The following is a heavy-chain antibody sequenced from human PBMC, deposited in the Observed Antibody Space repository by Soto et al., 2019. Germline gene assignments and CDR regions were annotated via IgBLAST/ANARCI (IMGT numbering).Heavy chain of an antibody. J-gene: IGHJ4*02. Sequence: QVQLVESGGGLVKPGGSLRLSCAASGFTFSDYYMSWIRQAPGKGLEWVSYISSSSSYTNYADSVKGRFTISRDNAKNSLYLQMNRLRAEDTVLYFCARDHHRYRCYDYVDYWGQGTLVTVSS. CDR2: ISSSSSYT. V-gene: IGHV3-11*05. D-gene: IGHD5-12*01. CDR3: ARDHHRYRCYDYVDY. CDR1: GFTFSDYY.